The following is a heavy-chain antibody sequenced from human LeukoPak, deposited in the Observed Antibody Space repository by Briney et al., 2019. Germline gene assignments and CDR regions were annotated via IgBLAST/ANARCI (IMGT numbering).Heavy chain of an antibody. CDR3: AKDRCSNGIGCLYYYMDV. J-gene: IGHJ6*03. CDR1: GFPFSSYS. V-gene: IGHV3-21*01. D-gene: IGHD2-8*01. Sequence: GGSLRLSCAASGFPFSSYSLNWVRQAPGKGLEWVSSIRSSSSYINYTDSVKGRFTISRDNAKNSLYLQMDSLRAEDTAVYYCAKDRCSNGIGCLYYYMDVWGKGTTVTISS. CDR2: IRSSSSYI.